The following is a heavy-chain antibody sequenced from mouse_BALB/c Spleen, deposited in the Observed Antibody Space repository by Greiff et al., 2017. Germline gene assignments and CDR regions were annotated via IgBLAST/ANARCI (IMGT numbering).Heavy chain of an antibody. CDR2: ISSGGSYT. CDR3: AGREYRYDGLYYAMDY. J-gene: IGHJ4*01. CDR1: GFTFSSYG. V-gene: IGHV5-6*01. D-gene: IGHD2-14*01. Sequence: EVQLQQSGGDLVKPGGSLKLSCAASGFTFSSYGMSWVRPTPDKRLEWVATISSGGSYTYYPDSVKGRFTISRDNAKNTLYLQMSSLKSEDTAMYYCAGREYRYDGLYYAMDYWGQGTSVTVSS.